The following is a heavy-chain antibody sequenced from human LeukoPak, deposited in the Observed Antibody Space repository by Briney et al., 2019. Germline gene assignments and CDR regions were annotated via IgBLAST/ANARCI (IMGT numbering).Heavy chain of an antibody. CDR3: ASLGGDYSPNFYYYYYYMDV. CDR2: IKQDGSEK. CDR1: GFTLSSYW. D-gene: IGHD2-21*02. V-gene: IGHV3-7*01. J-gene: IGHJ6*03. Sequence: PGGSLRLSCAASGFTLSSYWMSWVRQAPGKGLEWVANIKQDGSEKYYVDSVKGRFTISRDNGKNSLYLQMNSLRAEDTAVYYCASLGGDYSPNFYYYYYYMDVWGKGTTVTVSS.